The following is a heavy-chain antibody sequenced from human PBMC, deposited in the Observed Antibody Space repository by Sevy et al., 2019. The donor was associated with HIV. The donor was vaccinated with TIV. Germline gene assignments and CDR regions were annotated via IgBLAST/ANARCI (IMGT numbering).Heavy chain of an antibody. CDR3: VRQRGDTVVLPDVLPDYGMDV. CDR1: GLTFSSYW. J-gene: IGHJ6*02. V-gene: IGHV3-74*01. CDR2: INRDGSST. Sequence: GGSLRLSCAASGLTFSSYWMHWVRQAPGKGLVGVSRINRDGSSTSYADSVKGRFTISRDNAKNTLYRQMNSLRAEDTAVYYCVRQRGDTVVLPDVLPDYGMDVWGQGTTVTVSS. D-gene: IGHD2-2*01.